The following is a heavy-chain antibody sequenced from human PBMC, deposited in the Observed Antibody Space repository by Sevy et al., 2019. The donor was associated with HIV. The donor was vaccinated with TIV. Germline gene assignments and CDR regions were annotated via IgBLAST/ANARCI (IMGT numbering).Heavy chain of an antibody. D-gene: IGHD2-21*01. CDR3: VKEGGGEGGDH. CDR1: GFGFSSYG. J-gene: IGHJ4*02. Sequence: GGSLRLSCAASGFGFSSYGMHWVRQAPGKGLEWMSYIQYDGSNKDYADSVKGRFTISRDNSKNTLYLQMNSLRVEDTAVFYWVKEGGGEGGDHWGQGTLVTVSS. CDR2: IQYDGSNK. V-gene: IGHV3-30*02.